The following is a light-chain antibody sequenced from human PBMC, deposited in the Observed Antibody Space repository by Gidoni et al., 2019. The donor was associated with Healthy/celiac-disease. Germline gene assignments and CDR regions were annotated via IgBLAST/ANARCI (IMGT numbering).Light chain of an antibody. J-gene: IGLJ1*01. CDR2: DVS. CDR1: SSDVGGYNY. Sequence: QSALTQPASVSGSPGQSITISCTGTSSDVGGYNYVSWYQQHPGKAPKLMIYDVSNRPSVVSNRFSGSKSGNTASLTISGLQAEDEADYYCSSYTSSSTYVFGTGTKVTAL. CDR3: SSYTSSSTYV. V-gene: IGLV2-14*03.